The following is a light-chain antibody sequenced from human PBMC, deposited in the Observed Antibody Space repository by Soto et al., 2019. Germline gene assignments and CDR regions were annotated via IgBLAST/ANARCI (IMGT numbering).Light chain of an antibody. V-gene: IGKV1-5*01. Sequence: DIQMTQSPSTLSASVGDRVTITCRASQNIVSWLAWYQQKPGKAPKLLIYDASSLQSGVPSRFSGSGSGTEFTLTISSLQPVDFATYYCQQYSSFPYTFGQGTKLEIK. CDR3: QQYSSFPYT. CDR1: QNIVSW. CDR2: DAS. J-gene: IGKJ2*01.